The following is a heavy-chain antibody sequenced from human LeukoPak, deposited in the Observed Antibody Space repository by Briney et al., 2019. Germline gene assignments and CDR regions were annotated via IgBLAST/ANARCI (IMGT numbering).Heavy chain of an antibody. Sequence: GGSLRLSCAASGFTFNSYAMTWVRQAPGKGLEWVSVITGSGVDTYYADSVKGRFTISRDNSKNTLYLQMNSLRAEDTAVYYCARAGLPYIVVVPAAIYFDYWGQGTLVTVSS. CDR2: ITGSGVDT. J-gene: IGHJ4*02. D-gene: IGHD2-2*01. CDR1: GFTFNSYA. V-gene: IGHV3-23*01. CDR3: ARAGLPYIVVVPAAIYFDY.